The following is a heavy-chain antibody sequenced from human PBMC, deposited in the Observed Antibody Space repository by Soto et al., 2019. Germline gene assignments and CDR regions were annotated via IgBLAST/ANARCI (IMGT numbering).Heavy chain of an antibody. CDR3: ARDCPSDILRYFDWHRVSKYYYGMDV. V-gene: IGHV3-30-3*01. J-gene: IGHJ6*01. CDR2: ISYDGSNK. D-gene: IGHD3-9*01. Sequence: QVQLVESGGGVVQPGRSLRLSCAASGFTFSSYAMHWVRQAPGKGLEWVAVISYDGSNKYYADSVKGRFTISRDNSKNTLYLQMNSLRAEDTAVYYCARDCPSDILRYFDWHRVSKYYYGMDVW. CDR1: GFTFSSYA.